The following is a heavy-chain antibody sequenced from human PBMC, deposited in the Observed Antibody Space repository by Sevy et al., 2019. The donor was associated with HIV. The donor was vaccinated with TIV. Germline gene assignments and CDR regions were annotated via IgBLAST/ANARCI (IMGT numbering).Heavy chain of an antibody. D-gene: IGHD4-17*01. CDR3: ARDEQTYGDYDYFDY. J-gene: IGHJ4*02. CDR2: ISSSSRTI. Sequence: GGSLRLSCAASGFTFSTYSMNWVRQAPGKGLEWVSYISSSSRTIFYADSVKGRFTISRDNAKKLLYLQMDSLTAEETAVYYCARDEQTYGDYDYFDYWGQGTLVTVSS. CDR1: GFTFSTYS. V-gene: IGHV3-48*01.